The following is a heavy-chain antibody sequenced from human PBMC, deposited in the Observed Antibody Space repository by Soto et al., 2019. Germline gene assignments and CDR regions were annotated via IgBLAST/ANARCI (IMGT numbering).Heavy chain of an antibody. V-gene: IGHV1-18*01. J-gene: IGHJ4*02. CDR1: GYTFTSYG. Sequence: ASVKVSCKASGYTFTSYGISWVRQAPGQGLEWMGWISAYNGNTNYAQKLQGRVTMTTDTSTSTAYMELRSLRSDDTAVYYCARDLLWFGESTGTFDYWGKGTLVTVSS. CDR3: ARDLLWFGESTGTFDY. CDR2: ISAYNGNT. D-gene: IGHD3-10*01.